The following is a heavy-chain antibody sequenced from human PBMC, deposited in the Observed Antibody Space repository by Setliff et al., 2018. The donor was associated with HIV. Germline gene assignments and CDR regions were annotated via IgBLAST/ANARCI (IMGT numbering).Heavy chain of an antibody. Sequence: PGGSLRLSCAASGFTFDDYAMHWVRQAPGKGLEWVSGIGWNSGSISYADSVKGRFTISRDNAKNTLFLQMNSLRAEDTAVYYCARLPQDVRSSIDFWGQGTLVTVSS. V-gene: IGHV3-9*01. J-gene: IGHJ4*02. CDR2: IGWNSGSI. CDR1: GFTFDDYA. CDR3: ARLPQDVRSSIDF. D-gene: IGHD6-6*01.